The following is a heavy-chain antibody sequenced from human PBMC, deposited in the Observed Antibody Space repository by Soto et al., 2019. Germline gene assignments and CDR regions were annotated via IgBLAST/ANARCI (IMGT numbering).Heavy chain of an antibody. CDR2: ISSSGDYM. CDR1: GFNFTYYG. V-gene: IGHV3-21*01. CDR3: ARDSVFFGAPGPWFDP. Sequence: GGSLRLSCVASGFNFTYYGMNWVRQAPGKGLEWVSSISSSGDYMYYAESVKGRFTISRDNAKSSLYLQMNSLRVEDTAVYYCARDSVFFGAPGPWFDPWGQGTLVTVSS. J-gene: IGHJ5*02. D-gene: IGHD3-3*01.